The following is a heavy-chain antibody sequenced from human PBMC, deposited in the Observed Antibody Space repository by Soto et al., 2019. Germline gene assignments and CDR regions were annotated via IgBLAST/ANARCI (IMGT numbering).Heavy chain of an antibody. J-gene: IGHJ6*02. CDR2: IYYSGST. CDR3: ARDRLMATAGTARHYFGLDF. V-gene: IGHV4-31*03. Sequence: LSLTRTGSGGSIRSGGYYWSWVRQRPRRGLEWIGNIYYSGSTYYNPSLKSRLTISVDTSKNQFSLNLSSVTAADTAVYYCARDRLMATAGTARHYFGLDFWGQGTTVTVSS. CDR1: GGSIRSGGYY. D-gene: IGHD5-18*01.